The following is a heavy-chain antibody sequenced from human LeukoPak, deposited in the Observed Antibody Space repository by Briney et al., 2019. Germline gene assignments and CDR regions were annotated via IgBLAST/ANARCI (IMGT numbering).Heavy chain of an antibody. V-gene: IGHV4-61*02. CDR3: ARTIPKYYYGSGTPGGYYYYMDV. D-gene: IGHD3-10*01. CDR2: IYTSGST. J-gene: IGHJ6*03. CDR1: GGSISSGSYY. Sequence: MTSETLSLTCTVSGGSISSGSYYWSWIRQPAGKGLEWIGRIYTSGSTNYNPPLKSRVTISVDTSKNQFSLKLSSVTAADTAVYYCARTIPKYYYGSGTPGGYYYYMDVWGKGTTVTVSS.